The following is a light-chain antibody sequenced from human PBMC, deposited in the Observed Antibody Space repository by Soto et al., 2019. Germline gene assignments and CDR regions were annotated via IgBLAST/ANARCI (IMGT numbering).Light chain of an antibody. Sequence: QSALTQPRSVSGSPGQSVTISCTGTSSDVGGYNYVSWYQQHPGKAPKLMIYDVSKRPSGVPDRFSGSKSGNTASLTISGIQAEDEDDYYCCSYAGSYTFGVFGTGTKVTVL. J-gene: IGLJ1*01. CDR3: CSYAGSYTFGV. V-gene: IGLV2-11*01. CDR2: DVS. CDR1: SSDVGGYNY.